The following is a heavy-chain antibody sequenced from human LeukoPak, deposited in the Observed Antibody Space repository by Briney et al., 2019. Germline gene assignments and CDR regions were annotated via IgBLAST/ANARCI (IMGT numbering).Heavy chain of an antibody. D-gene: IGHD3-3*01. V-gene: IGHV3-21*01. CDR2: ISSSSSYI. J-gene: IGHJ4*02. CDR1: GFTFSSYS. CDR3: ARPITIFGVVGDDY. Sequence: GGSLRLSCAASGFTFSSYSMNWVRKAQGKGLEWVSSISSSSSYIYYADSVKGRFTISRDNAKNSLYLQMNSLRAEDTAVYYCARPITIFGVVGDDYWGQGTLVTVSS.